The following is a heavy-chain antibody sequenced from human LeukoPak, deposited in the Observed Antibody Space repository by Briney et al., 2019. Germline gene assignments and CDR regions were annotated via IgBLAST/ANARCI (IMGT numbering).Heavy chain of an antibody. CDR2: INANSGAT. Sequence: PGGSLRLSCAASRFTFSTYAMSWVRQAPGKGLEWVSTINANSGATSYAASVRGRFTISRDNSKNKLYLQLSSLRAEDTAVYYCAKPISGGLAVTADWFDPWGQGTLVVVSS. CDR1: RFTFSTYA. CDR3: AKPISGGLAVTADWFDP. J-gene: IGHJ5*01. D-gene: IGHD6-19*01. V-gene: IGHV3-23*01.